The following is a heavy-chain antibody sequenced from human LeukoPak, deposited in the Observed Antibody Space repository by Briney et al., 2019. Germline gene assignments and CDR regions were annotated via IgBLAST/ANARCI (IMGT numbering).Heavy chain of an antibody. Sequence: SETLSLTCTVSVGSIRSSSYYWGWIRQPPGKGLEWNWSNYYSGSTYYNPSLKIRVTISVDTSKNQFSLKLSSVTAADTAVYYCARHHSYGERVSGMDVWGQGTTVTVSS. V-gene: IGHV4-39*01. D-gene: IGHD4-17*01. CDR2: NYYSGST. CDR1: VGSIRSSSYY. J-gene: IGHJ6*02. CDR3: ARHHSYGERVSGMDV.